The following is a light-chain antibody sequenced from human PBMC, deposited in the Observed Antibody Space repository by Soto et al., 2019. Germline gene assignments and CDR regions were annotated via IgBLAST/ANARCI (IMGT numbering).Light chain of an antibody. Sequence: QSALTQPASVSGSPGQSITISCTGTNNDVANYNLVSWYQQHPGKAPKLRIYEGSKRPSGVSNRFSGSKSDNTASLTISGLQAEDAADYYCCSYAGSRSWVFGGGTKLTVL. J-gene: IGLJ3*02. CDR3: CSYAGSRSWV. CDR1: NNDVANYNL. V-gene: IGLV2-23*01. CDR2: EGS.